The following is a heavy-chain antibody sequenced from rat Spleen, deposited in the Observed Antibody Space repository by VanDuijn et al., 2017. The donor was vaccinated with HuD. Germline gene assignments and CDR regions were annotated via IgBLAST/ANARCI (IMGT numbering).Heavy chain of an antibody. CDR1: DYSITSNF. CDR2: ISYSGVT. V-gene: IGHV3-1*01. CDR3: ATLGLGYYFDY. J-gene: IGHJ2*01. Sequence: EVQLQESGPGLVKPSQSLSLTCSVTDYSITSNFWGWIRKFPGNKMEWMGYISYSGVTSYNPSLKGRVSITRDTSKNQFFLQLNSVTIEDTATYYCATLGLGYYFDYWGQGVMVTVSS. D-gene: IGHD4-6*01.